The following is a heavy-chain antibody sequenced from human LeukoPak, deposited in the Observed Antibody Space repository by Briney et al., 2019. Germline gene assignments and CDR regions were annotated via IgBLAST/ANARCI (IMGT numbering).Heavy chain of an antibody. CDR3: ARGGGDCYSCSVSAFDI. J-gene: IGHJ3*02. V-gene: IGHV1-69*04. Sequence: SVKVSCKASGGTFSSYAISWVRQAPGQGLEWMGRIIPILGIANYAQKFQGRVTITADKPTSTAYMELSSLRSEDTAVYYCARGGGDCYSCSVSAFDIWGQGTMVTVSS. CDR1: GGTFSSYA. D-gene: IGHD2-21*02. CDR2: IIPILGIA.